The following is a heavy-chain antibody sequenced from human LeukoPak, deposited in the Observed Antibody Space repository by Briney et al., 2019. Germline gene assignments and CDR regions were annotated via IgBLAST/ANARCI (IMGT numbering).Heavy chain of an antibody. D-gene: IGHD1-1*01. Sequence: ASVKVSCKASGYTFTGYYMHWVRQAPGQGLEWMGWINPNSGGTNYAQKFQGRVTMTRDTSISTAYMELNRLRSDDTAVYYCARGGEYGTGTGGFDPWGQGTLVTVSS. V-gene: IGHV1-2*02. CDR1: GYTFTGYY. CDR3: ARGGEYGTGTGGFDP. J-gene: IGHJ5*02. CDR2: INPNSGGT.